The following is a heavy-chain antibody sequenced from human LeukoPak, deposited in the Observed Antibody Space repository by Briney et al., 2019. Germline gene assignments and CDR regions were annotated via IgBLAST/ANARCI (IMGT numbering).Heavy chain of an antibody. CDR2: IFHGGNT. CDR3: ARNKESNSWYPVFDY. V-gene: IGHV4-4*02. D-gene: IGHD6-13*01. CDR1: GASISSNNW. J-gene: IGHJ4*02. Sequence: PSGTLSLTCDVSGASISSNNWWSWVRQPPGKGLEWIGEIFHGGNTNYNPSLKSRVTISVDKSNNQFFLKLSSVTAADTAVYYCARNKESNSWYPVFDYWGQGTLVTVSS.